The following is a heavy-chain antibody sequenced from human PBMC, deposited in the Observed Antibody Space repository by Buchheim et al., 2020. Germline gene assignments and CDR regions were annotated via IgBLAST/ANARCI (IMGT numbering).Heavy chain of an antibody. V-gene: IGHV4-59*08. D-gene: IGHD3-10*01. CDR1: GGSISSYY. Sequence: QLQLQESGPGLVKPSETLSLTCTVSGGSISSYYWGWIRQPPGKGLEWIGHIYYSGSTNYNSFLKSRVTISVDTSKNQFSLKLRSVSAADTAVYYCARRDARGHFDYWGQGTL. CDR3: ARRDARGHFDY. CDR2: IYYSGST. J-gene: IGHJ4*02.